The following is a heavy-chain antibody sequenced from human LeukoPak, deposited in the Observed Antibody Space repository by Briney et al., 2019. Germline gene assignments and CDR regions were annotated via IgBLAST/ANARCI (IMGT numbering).Heavy chain of an antibody. CDR3: ARGVRRFPYYYYYVDV. J-gene: IGHJ6*03. V-gene: IGHV1-8*01. CDR2: MNPNSGNT. CDR1: GYTFTSYD. Sequence: ASVKVSCKASGYTFTSYDINWVRQATGQGLEWMGWMNPNSGNTGYAQKFQGRVTMTRNTSISTAYMELSSLRSEDTAVYYCARGVRRFPYYYYYVDVWGKGTTVTVSS.